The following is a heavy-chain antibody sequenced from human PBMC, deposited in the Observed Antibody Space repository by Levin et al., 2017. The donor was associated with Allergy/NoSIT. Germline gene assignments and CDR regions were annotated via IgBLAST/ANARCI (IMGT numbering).Heavy chain of an antibody. CDR2: ISYDGRNK. D-gene: IGHD3-22*01. CDR1: GFIFSSYG. CDR3: AKDAQYYHSNGCSDY. V-gene: IGHV3-30*18. Sequence: GGSLRLSCAASGFIFSSYGIHWVRQAPGKGLEWVAVISYDGRNKYYGDSVEGRFTISRDNSRNTLYLQMNSLRAEDTAVYYCAKDAQYYHSNGCSDYWGQGTLVTVSS. J-gene: IGHJ4*02.